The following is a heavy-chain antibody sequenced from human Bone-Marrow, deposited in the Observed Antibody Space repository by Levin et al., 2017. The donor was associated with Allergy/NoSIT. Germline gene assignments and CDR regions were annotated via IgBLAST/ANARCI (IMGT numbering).Heavy chain of an antibody. V-gene: IGHV1-24*01. CDR1: GYTLTELS. CDR2: FDPEDGET. Sequence: ASVKVSCKVSGYTLTELSMHWVRQAPGKGLEWMGGFDPEDGETIYAQKFQGRVTMTEDTSTDTAYMELSSLRSEDTAVYYCATHYSSSRKYYYYGMDVWGQGTTVTVSS. CDR3: ATHYSSSRKYYYYGMDV. J-gene: IGHJ6*02. D-gene: IGHD6-6*01.